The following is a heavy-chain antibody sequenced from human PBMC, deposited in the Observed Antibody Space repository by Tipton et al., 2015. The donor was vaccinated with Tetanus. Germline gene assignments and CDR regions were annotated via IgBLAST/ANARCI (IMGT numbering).Heavy chain of an antibody. D-gene: IGHD3-3*01. V-gene: IGHV4-34*01. CDR3: ARDITVYGVDA. CDR1: GGSFSGYY. CDR2: ISHSGTT. J-gene: IGHJ6*02. Sequence: TLSLTCAVYGGSFSGYYWSWIRQTPGKGLEWIGDISHSGTTAYNPSLKSRVSMSVDASNNQFFLMLSSVTAADTGIYYCARDITVYGVDAWGQGTTVTVSS.